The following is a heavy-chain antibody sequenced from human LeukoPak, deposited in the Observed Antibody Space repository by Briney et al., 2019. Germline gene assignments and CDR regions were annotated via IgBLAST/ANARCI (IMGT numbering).Heavy chain of an antibody. Sequence: SETLSLICAVSGDSISSCYWSWVRRPAGKGLEWIGRIYTSGSLDYNPPLKSRVTMSADTSKNQFSLKLRSVTAADTAVYYCAREGRSSYYYYGMDVWGQGTTVTVSS. CDR2: IYTSGSL. CDR3: AREGRSSYYYYGMDV. D-gene: IGHD3-10*01. J-gene: IGHJ6*02. V-gene: IGHV4-4*07. CDR1: GDSISSCY.